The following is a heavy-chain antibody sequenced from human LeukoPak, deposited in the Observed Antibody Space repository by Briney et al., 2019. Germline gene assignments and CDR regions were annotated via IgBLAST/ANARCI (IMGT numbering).Heavy chain of an antibody. CDR1: GFTFSSYA. Sequence: QSGGSLRLSCAASGFTFSSYAMHWVRQAPGKGLEWVAVISYDGSNKYYADSVKGRFSISRDNFKNTLYLQMNSLRAEDTAVYYCARDPRPPYCGGDCYSFWFDPWGQGTLVTVSS. D-gene: IGHD2-21*02. CDR2: ISYDGSNK. J-gene: IGHJ5*02. CDR3: ARDPRPPYCGGDCYSFWFDP. V-gene: IGHV3-30-3*01.